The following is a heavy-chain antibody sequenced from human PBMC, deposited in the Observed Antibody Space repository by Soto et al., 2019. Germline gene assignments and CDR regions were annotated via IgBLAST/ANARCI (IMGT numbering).Heavy chain of an antibody. J-gene: IGHJ6*02. V-gene: IGHV4-39*01. Sequence: PSETLSLTCTVSGGSVSSSNYYWGWIRQPPGKGLEWIGSIVYGGRTYYNPSLRSRVSISVDTSQNLLSLNLSSVTAADTAVYYCARHSSGPNNYYRMDVWGQGTTVTVSS. CDR1: GGSVSSSNYY. CDR2: IVYGGRT. CDR3: ARHSSGPNNYYRMDV. D-gene: IGHD6-19*01.